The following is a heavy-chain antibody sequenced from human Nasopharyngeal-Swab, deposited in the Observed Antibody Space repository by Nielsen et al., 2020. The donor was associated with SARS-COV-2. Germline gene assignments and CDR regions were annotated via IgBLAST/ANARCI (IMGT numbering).Heavy chain of an antibody. Sequence: GESLKISCAASGFTFSSYAMSWVRQAPGKGLEWVSVIYSGGSTYYADSVKGRFTISRDNSKNTLYLQMNSLRAEDTAVYYCARDVVVTAMGAFDIWGQGTMVTVSS. J-gene: IGHJ3*02. D-gene: IGHD2-21*02. CDR3: ARDVVVTAMGAFDI. CDR1: GFTFSSYA. CDR2: IYSGGST. V-gene: IGHV3-53*01.